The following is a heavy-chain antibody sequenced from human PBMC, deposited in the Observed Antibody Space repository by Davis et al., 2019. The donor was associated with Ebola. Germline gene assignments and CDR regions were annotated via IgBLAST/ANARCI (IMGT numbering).Heavy chain of an antibody. J-gene: IGHJ4*02. CDR2: INHSGST. CDR3: ARGDLGGKQLVY. V-gene: IGHV4-34*01. CDR1: VGSFSDHY. D-gene: IGHD6-13*01. Sequence: SETLSLTCAVYVGSFSDHYWSWIRQPPGKGLEWIGEINHSGSTNYNPSLKSRLIISIDTSKNQFSLQLNSLTAADTAVYYCARGDLGGKQLVYWGQGTLVTVSS.